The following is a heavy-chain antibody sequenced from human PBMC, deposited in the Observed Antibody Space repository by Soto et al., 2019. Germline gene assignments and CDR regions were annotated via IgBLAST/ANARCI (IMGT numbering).Heavy chain of an antibody. Sequence: QVRLVESGGGVVQPGRSLRLSCAASGFIFSSYAMHWVRQAPGKGLEWVAVIWYAGSNKYYADSVKGRFTISRDDSKNALYLQMNSLIAEDTAVYYCAKLLHGVDYGGQGTLVTVAA. J-gene: IGHJ4*02. CDR3: AKLLHGVDY. CDR2: IWYAGSNK. CDR1: GFIFSSYA. D-gene: IGHD4-17*01. V-gene: IGHV3-33*06.